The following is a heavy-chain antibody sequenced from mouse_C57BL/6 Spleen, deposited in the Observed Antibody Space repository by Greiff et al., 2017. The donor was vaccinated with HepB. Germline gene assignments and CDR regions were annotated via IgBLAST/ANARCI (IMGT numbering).Heavy chain of an antibody. J-gene: IGHJ4*01. V-gene: IGHV1-20*01. CDR1: GYSFTGYF. D-gene: IGHD2-1*01. Sequence: VHVKQSGPELVKPGDSVKISCKASGYSFTGYFMNWVMQSHGKSLEWIGRINPYNGDTFYNQKFKGKATLTVDKSSSTAHMEIRSLTSEDSAVYYCARYGNHPYYYAMDYWGQGTSVTVSS. CDR2: INPYNGDT. CDR3: ARYGNHPYYYAMDY.